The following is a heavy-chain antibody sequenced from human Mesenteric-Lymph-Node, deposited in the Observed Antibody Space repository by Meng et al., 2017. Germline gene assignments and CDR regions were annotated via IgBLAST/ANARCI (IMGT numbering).Heavy chain of an antibody. CDR2: FSGSDGGT. J-gene: IGHJ4*02. D-gene: IGHD6-13*01. V-gene: IGHV3-23*01. CDR3: AKEMGAVGTPYFDY. Sequence: EVQLLESGGGLVQHGGSLRLSCAASGFSFSNYAISWVRQAPGKGLEWVSAFSGSDGGTHYADSVKGRFTNSRDSSKNTLYLQMNSLRAEDTAIYYCAKEMGAVGTPYFDYWGQGTLVTVSS. CDR1: GFSFSNYA.